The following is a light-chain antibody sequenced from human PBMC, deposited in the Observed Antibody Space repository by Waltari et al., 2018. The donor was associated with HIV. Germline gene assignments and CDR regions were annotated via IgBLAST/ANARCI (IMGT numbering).Light chain of an antibody. V-gene: IGLV1-51*01. CDR2: DNN. J-gene: IGLJ2*01. CDR1: NSNIGNNY. Sequence: QSVLMQPPSVSAAPGQKVTISCSGSNSNIGNNYVFWYQQLPGTAPKLLIYDNNKRPSEIPDRFSGSKSGTSATLSITGLQTGDEADYYCGTWDSSLSAGVFGGGTKLTVL. CDR3: GTWDSSLSAGV.